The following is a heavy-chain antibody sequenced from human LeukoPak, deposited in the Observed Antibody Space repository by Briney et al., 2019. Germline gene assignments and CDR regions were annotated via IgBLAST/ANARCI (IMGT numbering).Heavy chain of an antibody. CDR1: GFTFSSYS. V-gene: IGHV3-48*04. CDR3: AVFGVFYAFDI. J-gene: IGHJ3*02. Sequence: GGSLRLSCAASGFTFSSYSMNWVRQAPGKGLEWVSYISSSSSTIYYADSVKGRFTISRDNAKNSLYLQMNSLRAEDTAVYYCAVFGVFYAFDIWGQGTMVTVSS. CDR2: ISSSSSTI. D-gene: IGHD3-10*01.